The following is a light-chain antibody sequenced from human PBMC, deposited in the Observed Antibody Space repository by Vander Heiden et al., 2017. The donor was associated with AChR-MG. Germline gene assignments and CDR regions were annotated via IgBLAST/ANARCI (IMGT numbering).Light chain of an antibody. V-gene: IGKV3-15*01. CDR2: GAS. Sequence: PATLSVSPGERATLSCRASQSVSSNLAWYQQKPGQAPRLLIYGASTRATGIPARFSGSGSGTEFTLTISSLQSEDFAVYYCQQYNNWPPNTFGQGTKLEIK. CDR1: QSVSSN. J-gene: IGKJ2*01. CDR3: QQYNNWPPNT.